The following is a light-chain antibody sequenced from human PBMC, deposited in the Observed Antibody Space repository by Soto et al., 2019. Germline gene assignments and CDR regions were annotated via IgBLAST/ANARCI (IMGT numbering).Light chain of an antibody. J-gene: IGKJ2*01. V-gene: IGKV3-20*01. CDR3: QHYDNSPMYT. Sequence: EIVLTQSPGTLSLSPGERATFSCGASQGVSSSPLAWFQQKPGQAPRLLIYGASNRATGIPDRFSGSGSGTDFTLTVSRLEPEDFAVYYCQHYDNSPMYTFGQGTKLEIK. CDR2: GAS. CDR1: QGVSSSP.